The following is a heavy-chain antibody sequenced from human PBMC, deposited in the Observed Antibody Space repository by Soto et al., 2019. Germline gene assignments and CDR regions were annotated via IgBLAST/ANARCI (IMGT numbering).Heavy chain of an antibody. CDR3: ARDSLPYYYDSSGYLSGTVY. Sequence: EVQLVESGGGLVQPGESLRLSCAASGFTFSSYWMSWVRQAPGKGLEWVANIKQDGSEKYYVDSVKGRFTISRDNAKNSLYLQMNSLRAEDTAVYYCARDSLPYYYDSSGYLSGTVYWGQGTLVTVSS. D-gene: IGHD3-22*01. J-gene: IGHJ4*02. V-gene: IGHV3-7*01. CDR2: IKQDGSEK. CDR1: GFTFSSYW.